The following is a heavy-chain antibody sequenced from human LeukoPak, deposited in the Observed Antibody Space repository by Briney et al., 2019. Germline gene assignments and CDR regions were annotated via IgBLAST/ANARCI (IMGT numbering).Heavy chain of an antibody. CDR2: ISSSSSYI. V-gene: IGHV3-21*01. CDR3: ARGSTLRRGLDY. Sequence: GGSLRLSCAASGFTFSSYSMNWVRQAPGKGLEWVSSISSSSSYIYYADSVKGRFTISRDNAKNSLYLQMNSLRAEDTAVYYCARGSTLRRGLDYWGQGTLVTVSS. J-gene: IGHJ4*02. D-gene: IGHD2-2*01. CDR1: GFTFSSYS.